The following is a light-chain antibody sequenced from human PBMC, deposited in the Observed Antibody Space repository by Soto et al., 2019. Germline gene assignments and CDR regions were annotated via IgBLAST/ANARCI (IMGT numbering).Light chain of an antibody. CDR1: QSIISY. Sequence: DIQMTQSPSSLSASVGDRVTITCRASQSIISYLNWYQQKAGKPPKLLIYAASNLQSGVPSRFSGSGSGTDFTLTINRLEPEDFAVYYCQQYGTSPPLTFGGGTKVDIK. CDR3: QQYGTSPPLT. V-gene: IGKV1-39*01. J-gene: IGKJ4*01. CDR2: AAS.